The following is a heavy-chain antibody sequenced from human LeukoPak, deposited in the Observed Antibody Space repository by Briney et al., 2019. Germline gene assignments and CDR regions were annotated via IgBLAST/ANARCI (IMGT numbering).Heavy chain of an antibody. CDR1: GFIFSNYW. D-gene: IGHD5-12*01. V-gene: IGHV3-7*03. J-gene: IGHJ5*02. CDR3: ARDAGNSGYGCDL. Sequence: GGSLRLSCAASGFIFSNYWMSWVRQAPGMGLEWVANIKEDGSEKYYVDSVKGRFTISRDNAKNSLYLQMNSLRAEDMAIYYCARDAGNSGYGCDLWGQGTLVTVSS. CDR2: IKEDGSEK.